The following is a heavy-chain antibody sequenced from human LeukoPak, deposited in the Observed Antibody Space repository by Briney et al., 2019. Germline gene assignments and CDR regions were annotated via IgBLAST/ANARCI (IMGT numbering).Heavy chain of an antibody. Sequence: GGSLRLSCAASGFTFGTNYINWVRQAPGKGLEWVSVIHGGGGTDYAESVKGRFTISRDTSKNTVFLQMNSLRVEDTAVYFCARLRGYATYYFDYWGRGTLVTVSS. V-gene: IGHV3-66*02. CDR3: ARLRGYATYYFDY. J-gene: IGHJ4*02. D-gene: IGHD3-16*01. CDR2: IHGGGGT. CDR1: GFTFGTNY.